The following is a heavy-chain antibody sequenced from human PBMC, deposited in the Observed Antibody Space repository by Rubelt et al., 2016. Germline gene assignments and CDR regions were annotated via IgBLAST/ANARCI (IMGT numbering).Heavy chain of an antibody. CDR2: IYAGGGT. Sequence: LDSGGGLAQPGGSLRLSCAASGFTVSTNYMSWVRQAPGKGLEWVSVIYAGGGTYYEDSVEGRFTISRDNSKNTVSLQVSSLRAEDTAVYYCAKGGSDWLSYYLFDSWGQGTLVTVSS. J-gene: IGHJ4*02. V-gene: IGHV3-66*01. CDR3: AKGGSDWLSYYLFDS. CDR1: GFTVSTNY. D-gene: IGHD3-9*01.